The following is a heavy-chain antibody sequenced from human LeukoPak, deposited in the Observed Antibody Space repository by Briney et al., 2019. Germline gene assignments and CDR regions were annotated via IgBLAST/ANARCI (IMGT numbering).Heavy chain of an antibody. Sequence: SETLSLTCAVYGGSFSGYYWSWIRQLPGKGLEWIGEIHHSGSTNYNSSLKSRVTISEDTSKKQFSLKLNSVTAADTAVYYCARAAAAGTTDDYYYYGMDVWGQGTTVTVSS. CDR2: IHHSGST. CDR1: GGSFSGYY. CDR3: ARAAAAGTTDDYYYYGMDV. J-gene: IGHJ6*02. V-gene: IGHV4-34*01. D-gene: IGHD6-13*01.